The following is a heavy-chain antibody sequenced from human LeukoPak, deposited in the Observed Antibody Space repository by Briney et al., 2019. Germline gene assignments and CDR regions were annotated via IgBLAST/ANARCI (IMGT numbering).Heavy chain of an antibody. Sequence: ASVKASCKASGYTFINYGISWVRQAPGQGLEWMGWISAYNGNTIYAQKLQGRVTMTTDTSTTTAYMELRSLRSDDTAVYYCARRRRAAGTQTYYYYYMDVWGKGTTVTVSS. CDR2: ISAYNGNT. J-gene: IGHJ6*03. D-gene: IGHD6-13*01. V-gene: IGHV1-18*01. CDR3: ARRRRAAGTQTYYYYYMDV. CDR1: GYTFINYG.